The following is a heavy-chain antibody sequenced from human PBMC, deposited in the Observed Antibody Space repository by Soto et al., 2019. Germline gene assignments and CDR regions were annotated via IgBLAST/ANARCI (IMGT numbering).Heavy chain of an antibody. J-gene: IGHJ5*02. CDR3: ARGSMSLMESFWFDP. Sequence: SETLSLTCAVYGGSFSGYYWSWIRQPPGKGPEWIGEINHSGSTNYNPSLKSRVTISVDTSKNQFSLKLSSVTAADTAVYYCARGSMSLMESFWFDPWGQGTLVTVSS. CDR2: INHSGST. D-gene: IGHD2-8*01. CDR1: GGSFSGYY. V-gene: IGHV4-34*01.